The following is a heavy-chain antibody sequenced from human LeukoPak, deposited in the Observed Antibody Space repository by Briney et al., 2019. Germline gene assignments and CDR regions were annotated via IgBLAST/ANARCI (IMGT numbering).Heavy chain of an antibody. Sequence: GGSLRLSCAASGFTFSSYTMNWVRQAPGKGLEWVSSISGSSSDIYYADSVKGRFTISRGNTKNSLYLQMNSLRAEDTAVYYCARGGYGDYQFDYWGQGTLVTVSS. CDR2: ISGSSSDI. V-gene: IGHV3-21*01. D-gene: IGHD4-17*01. J-gene: IGHJ4*02. CDR3: ARGGYGDYQFDY. CDR1: GFTFSSYT.